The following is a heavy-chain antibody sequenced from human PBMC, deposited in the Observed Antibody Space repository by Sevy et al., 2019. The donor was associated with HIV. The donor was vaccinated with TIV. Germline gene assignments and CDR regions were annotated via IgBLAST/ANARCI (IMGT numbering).Heavy chain of an antibody. CDR1: GFRLNTYA. V-gene: IGHV3-30*04. D-gene: IGHD5-12*01. Sequence: GGSLRLSCSASGFRLNTYAMRWVRQAPGKGLEWVSVISSTGNFESYAASVKGRFTVSKDNSKNTGSLQMNSLRPEDTAMYYCARDAGYTTKFHPLHWGQGTLVTVSS. CDR3: ARDAGYTTKFHPLH. CDR2: ISSTGNFE. J-gene: IGHJ4*02.